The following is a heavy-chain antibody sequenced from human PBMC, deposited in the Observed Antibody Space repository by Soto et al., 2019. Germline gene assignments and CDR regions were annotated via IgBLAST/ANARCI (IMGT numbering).Heavy chain of an antibody. CDR2: INSDGTTT. Sequence: GGSLRLSCAASGFTFSNYWIHWVRQVPGKGLVWVSRINSDGTTTTYADFVKGRFTIPRDNAKNTLYLQMDNLGADDTAVYYCTRGGTTTTYWGLFNYWGQGALVTVSS. V-gene: IGHV3-74*03. D-gene: IGHD1-26*01. CDR3: TRGGTTTTYWGLFNY. CDR1: GFTFSNYW. J-gene: IGHJ4*02.